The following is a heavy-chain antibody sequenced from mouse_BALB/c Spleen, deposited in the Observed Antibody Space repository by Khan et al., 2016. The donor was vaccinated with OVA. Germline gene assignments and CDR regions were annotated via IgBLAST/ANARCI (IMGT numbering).Heavy chain of an antibody. Sequence: QIQLVQSGPELKKPGETVKISCKASGYTFTNYGMNWVKQAPGKGLKWMGWINTYTGEPTYTDDFKGRFAFSLETSASTAYLQINRHINEDMATYCCARGASYCYFDDWGEGTTVTVSS. V-gene: IGHV9-1*02. J-gene: IGHJ1*01. CDR2: INTYTGEP. CDR3: ARGASYCYFDD. CDR1: GYTFTNYG.